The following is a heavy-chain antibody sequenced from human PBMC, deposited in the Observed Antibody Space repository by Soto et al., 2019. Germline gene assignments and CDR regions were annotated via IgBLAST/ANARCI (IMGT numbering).Heavy chain of an antibody. Sequence: ASLKVSCKASGYTFTSYGISWVRQAPGQGLEWMGWISAYNGNTNYAQKLQGRVTMTTDTSTSTAYMELRSLRSDDTAVYYCARVLPDYDILTGYYTPSGYYYYMDVWGKGTTVTVSS. CDR1: GYTFTSYG. D-gene: IGHD3-9*01. CDR2: ISAYNGNT. J-gene: IGHJ6*03. V-gene: IGHV1-18*01. CDR3: ARVLPDYDILTGYYTPSGYYYYMDV.